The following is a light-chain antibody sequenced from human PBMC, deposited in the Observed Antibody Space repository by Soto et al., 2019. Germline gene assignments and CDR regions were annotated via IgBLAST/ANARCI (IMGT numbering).Light chain of an antibody. J-gene: IGLJ3*02. CDR2: DVS. CDR3: SSYTSSSTLKV. V-gene: IGLV2-14*01. CDR1: SSDVGGYNY. Sequence: QSALTQPASVSGSPGQSITISCTGTSSDVGGYNYVSWYQQHPGKAPKLMIYDVSNRPSGVSTRFSGSKSGNTASLTISGRQADDEADYYCSSYTSSSTLKVFGGWTQLTVL.